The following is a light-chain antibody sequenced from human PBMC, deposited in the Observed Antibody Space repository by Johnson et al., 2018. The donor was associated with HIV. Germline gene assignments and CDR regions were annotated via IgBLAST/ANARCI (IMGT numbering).Light chain of an antibody. CDR2: ENN. CDR3: GTWDSNLRKV. CDR1: SSNIGNNY. Sequence: AVLTQPPSVSAAPGQKVTISCSGSSSNIGNNYVSWYQQLPGTAPKLLIYENNKRPSGIPNRFSGSKSGTSATLGITGLQTGDEADYYCGTWDSNLRKVFGTGTKVTVL. V-gene: IGLV1-51*02. J-gene: IGLJ1*01.